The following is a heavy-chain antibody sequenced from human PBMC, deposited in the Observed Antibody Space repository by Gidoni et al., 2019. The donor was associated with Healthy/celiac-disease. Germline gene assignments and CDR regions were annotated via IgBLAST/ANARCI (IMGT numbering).Heavy chain of an antibody. CDR2: IIPIFGTA. V-gene: IGHV1-69*06. J-gene: IGHJ6*02. D-gene: IGHD6-19*01. CDR3: ARGIAVAGYYYYYGMDV. Sequence: QVQLVQSGAEVTKPGSSVKVSCKASGGNFSSYAISWVRQAPGQGLEWMGGIIPIFGTANYAQKFQGRVTITADKSTSTAYMELSSLRSEDTAVYYCARGIAVAGYYYYYGMDVWGQGTTVTVSS. CDR1: GGNFSSYA.